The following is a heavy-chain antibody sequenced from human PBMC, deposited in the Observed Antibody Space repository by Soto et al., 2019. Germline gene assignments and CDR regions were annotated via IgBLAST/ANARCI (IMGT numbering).Heavy chain of an antibody. J-gene: IGHJ4*02. D-gene: IGHD3-10*01. V-gene: IGHV3-7*01. CDR3: AGGSY. Sequence: EMHLVESGGGLVQPGGSLRLSCAASGFPFSIHWMNWVRQAPGKGLEWVANLNQNGREKYYVDSVKGRFTISRDNAKNSLSLQMNSLRAEDTAGYYCAGGSYWGQGTLVSVSS. CDR2: LNQNGREK. CDR1: GFPFSIHW.